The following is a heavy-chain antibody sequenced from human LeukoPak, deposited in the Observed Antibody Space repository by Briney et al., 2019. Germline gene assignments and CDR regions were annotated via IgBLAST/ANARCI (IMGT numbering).Heavy chain of an antibody. J-gene: IGHJ4*02. D-gene: IGHD3-3*01. Sequence: PSETLSLTCTVSGGSITSYYWSWIRQPPGKGLEWIGNIYSSGSTYYNASLQSRVTISIDTSKNQFSLRLSSVTAADTAVYYCARDLTIFGASHYFDYWGQGTLVTVSS. V-gene: IGHV4-4*08. CDR3: ARDLTIFGASHYFDY. CDR1: GGSITSYY. CDR2: IYSSGST.